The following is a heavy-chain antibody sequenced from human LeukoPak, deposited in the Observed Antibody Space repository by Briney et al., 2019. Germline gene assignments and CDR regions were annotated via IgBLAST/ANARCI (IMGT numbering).Heavy chain of an antibody. Sequence: GGSLRLSCAASEFTLSSYAMSWVRQAPGKGLEWVSGISVNGGTTYYADSVKGRFTISRGNSKNTLYLQMNSLRAEDTAVYYCAKVDYGDYTAFDYWGQGTLVTVSS. D-gene: IGHD4-17*01. V-gene: IGHV3-23*01. CDR1: EFTLSSYA. CDR2: ISVNGGTT. CDR3: AKVDYGDYTAFDY. J-gene: IGHJ4*02.